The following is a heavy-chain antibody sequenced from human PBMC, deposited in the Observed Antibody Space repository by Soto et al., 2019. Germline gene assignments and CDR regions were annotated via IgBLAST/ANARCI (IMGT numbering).Heavy chain of an antibody. V-gene: IGHV4-59*01. CDR1: GGSISSYY. CDR2: IYYSGST. J-gene: IGHJ4*02. D-gene: IGHD5-12*01. CDR3: ARGGWLQLRYFDY. Sequence: QVQLQESGPGLVKPSETLSLTCTVSGGSISSYYWSWIRQPPGKGLESIGYIYYSGSTNYNPSLKSGATISVDTSKNQFSLELSSVTAADTAVYYCARGGWLQLRYFDYWGQGTLGTVSS.